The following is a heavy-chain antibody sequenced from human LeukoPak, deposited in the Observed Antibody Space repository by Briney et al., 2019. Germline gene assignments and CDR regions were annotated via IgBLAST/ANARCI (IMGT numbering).Heavy chain of an antibody. D-gene: IGHD5-18*01. CDR1: GFTFSDYY. Sequence: PGGSLRLSCAASGFTFSDYYMSWIRQAPGKGLEWVSYISSSGSTIYSADSVKGRFTISRDNAKNSLYLQMNSLRAEDTAVYYCARDGYNSGYLKALDYWGQGTLLTVSS. V-gene: IGHV3-11*04. CDR3: ARDGYNSGYLKALDY. CDR2: ISSSGSTI. J-gene: IGHJ4*02.